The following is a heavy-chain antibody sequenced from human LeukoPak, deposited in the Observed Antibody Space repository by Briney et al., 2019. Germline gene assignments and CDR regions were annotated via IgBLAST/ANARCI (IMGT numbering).Heavy chain of an antibody. CDR3: ARDRGDYGDFRDAFDV. CDR1: GFTLSNYG. CDR2: IWFDGSNK. J-gene: IGHJ3*01. Sequence: GGSLRLSCATSGFTLSNYGMHWVRQAPGKGLECVAGIWFDGSNKYYGDLVKGRFTISKDIAKNTVSLQMNSLRVEDTALYYCARDRGDYGDFRDAFDVWGQGTVVTVSS. D-gene: IGHD4-17*01. V-gene: IGHV3-33*01.